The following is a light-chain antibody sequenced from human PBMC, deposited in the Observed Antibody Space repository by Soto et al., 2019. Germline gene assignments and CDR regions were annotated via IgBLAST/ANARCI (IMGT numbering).Light chain of an antibody. V-gene: IGLV2-14*01. CDR2: DVS. J-gene: IGLJ1*01. CDR3: SSYTTSSTYV. Sequence: QSVLTQPASVSGSPGQSITISCTGTSSDVGGYNYVSWYQQHPGKAPKLMISDVSNRPSGVSNRFSGSKSGNTASLTISGLQTEDVADYYCSSYTTSSTYVFGTGTKLTVL. CDR1: SSDVGGYNY.